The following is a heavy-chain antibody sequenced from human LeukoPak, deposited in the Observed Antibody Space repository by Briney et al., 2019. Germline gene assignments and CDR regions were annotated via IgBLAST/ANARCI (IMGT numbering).Heavy chain of an antibody. CDR2: IRSAHYGETT. CDR1: GFTFGDSA. V-gene: IGHV3-49*04. D-gene: IGHD1-26*01. J-gene: IGHJ4*02. CDR3: TREVDTRSPY. Sequence: PGRSLRLSCTTSGFTFGDSAMSWVRQAPGKGLEWLGFIRSAHYGETTEYVASVRGRFTISRDDSKSIAYLQMNSLKTEDTAVYYCTREVDTRSPYWGQGTLVTVSS.